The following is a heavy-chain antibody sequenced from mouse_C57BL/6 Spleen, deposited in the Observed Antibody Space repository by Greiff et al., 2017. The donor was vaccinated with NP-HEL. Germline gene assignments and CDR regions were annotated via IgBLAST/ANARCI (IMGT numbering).Heavy chain of an antibody. Sequence: QVQLQQSGPELVKPGASVKISCKASGYAFSSSWMNWVKQRPGKGLEWIGRIYPGDGDTNYNGKFKGKATLTAAKSSSTAYMQLSSLTAEDSAVYFCAKGGTGPFAYWGQGTLVTVSA. CDR2: IYPGDGDT. CDR3: AKGGTGPFAY. CDR1: GYAFSSSW. J-gene: IGHJ3*01. D-gene: IGHD4-1*01. V-gene: IGHV1-82*01.